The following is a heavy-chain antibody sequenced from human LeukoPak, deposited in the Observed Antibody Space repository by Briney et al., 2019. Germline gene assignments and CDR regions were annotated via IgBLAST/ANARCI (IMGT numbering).Heavy chain of an antibody. V-gene: IGHV3-23*01. J-gene: IGHJ4*02. D-gene: IGHD6-19*01. CDR1: GVAFSSYA. CDR2: ISGSGGST. CDR3: VKDGGSSGWYAFDY. Sequence: GGSLRLSCAASGVAFSSYAMSWVRQAPGKGLEWVSAISGSGGSTYYADSVEGRFTISRDNSKNTPYLQMSSLRAEDTAVYYCVKDGGSSGWYAFDYWGQGTLVTVSS.